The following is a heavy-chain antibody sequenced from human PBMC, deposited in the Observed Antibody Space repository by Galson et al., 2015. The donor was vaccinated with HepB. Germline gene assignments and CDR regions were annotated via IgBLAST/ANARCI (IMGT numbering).Heavy chain of an antibody. J-gene: IGHJ3*02. CDR3: AKGHDYYDFDI. CDR1: GFTFSSYG. Sequence: SLRLSCAASGFTFSSYGMHWVRQAPGKGLEWVAVIWYDGSNKYYADSVKGRLTISRDNSKNTLYLQMNSLRAEDTAVYYCAKGHDYYDFDIWGQGTMVTVSS. D-gene: IGHD3-3*01. CDR2: IWYDGSNK. V-gene: IGHV3-33*06.